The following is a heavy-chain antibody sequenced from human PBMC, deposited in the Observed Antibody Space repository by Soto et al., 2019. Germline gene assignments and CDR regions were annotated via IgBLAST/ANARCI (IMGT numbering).Heavy chain of an antibody. CDR3: ARDPVEDIVVVPAAMMWFGELGHNRSMDV. CDR2: ISSSGSTI. CDR1: GFTFSDYY. J-gene: IGHJ6*03. Sequence: GGSLRLSCAASGFTFSDYYMSWIRQAPGKGLEWVSYISSSGSTIYYADSVKGRFTISRDNAKNSLYLQMNSLRAEDTAVYYCARDPVEDIVVVPAAMMWFGELGHNRSMDVWGKGTTVTVSS. D-gene: IGHD2-2*01. V-gene: IGHV3-11*01.